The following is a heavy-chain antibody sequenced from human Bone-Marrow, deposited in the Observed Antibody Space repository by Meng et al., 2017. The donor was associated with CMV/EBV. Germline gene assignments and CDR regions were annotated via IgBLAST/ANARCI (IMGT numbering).Heavy chain of an antibody. CDR2: MNPNSGNT. D-gene: IGHD3-10*01. V-gene: IGHV1-8*01. CDR3: ARSLFGSGSLFGY. Sequence: ASVKVFCKASGYTFTSYDINWVRQATGQGLEWMGWMNPNSGNTGYAQKFQGRVTMTRDTSISTVYMEMSSLTYDDTAVYSCARSLFGSGSLFGYWGQGTLVTVSS. CDR1: GYTFTSYD. J-gene: IGHJ4*02.